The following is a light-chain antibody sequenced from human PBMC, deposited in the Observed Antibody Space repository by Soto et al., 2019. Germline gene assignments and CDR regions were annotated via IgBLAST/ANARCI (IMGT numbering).Light chain of an antibody. Sequence: SALTQPASVSGSPGQSITISCTGTSSDIGAYNYVSWYQQHPGKAPKVIIFEVSNRPSGVSNRFSGSKSGNTASLTISGLQPEDEADYHCSSYTGGHTYWIFGGGTKLTVL. V-gene: IGLV2-14*01. CDR3: SSYTGGHTYWI. CDR1: SSDIGAYNY. CDR2: EVS. J-gene: IGLJ3*02.